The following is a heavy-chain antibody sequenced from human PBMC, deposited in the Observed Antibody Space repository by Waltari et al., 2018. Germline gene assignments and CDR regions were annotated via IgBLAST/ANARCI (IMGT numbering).Heavy chain of an antibody. CDR3: ANQGVIVNGEAFDI. CDR2: IYHSGST. CDR1: GYSISSGYY. V-gene: IGHV4-38-2*01. Sequence: QVQLQESGPGLVKPSETLSLTCAVSGYSISSGYYWGWIRQPPGKGLEWIGSIYHSGSTYYNPSLKSRVTMSVDTSKNQFSLKLSSVTAADTAVYYCANQGVIVNGEAFDIWGQGTMVTVSS. D-gene: IGHD3-16*02. J-gene: IGHJ3*02.